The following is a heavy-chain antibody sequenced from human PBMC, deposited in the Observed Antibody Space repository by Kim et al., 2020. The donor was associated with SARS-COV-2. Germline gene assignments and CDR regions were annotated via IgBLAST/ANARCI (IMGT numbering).Heavy chain of an antibody. Sequence: SETLSLICAVYGGSFSGYYWSWIRQPPGKGLEWIGEINHSGSTNYNPSLKSRVTISVDTSKNQFSLKLSSVTAADTAVYYCARGSRGQHWGQGTLVTVSS. D-gene: IGHD6-13*01. CDR2: INHSGST. J-gene: IGHJ1*01. CDR1: GGSFSGYY. CDR3: ARGSRGQH. V-gene: IGHV4-34*01.